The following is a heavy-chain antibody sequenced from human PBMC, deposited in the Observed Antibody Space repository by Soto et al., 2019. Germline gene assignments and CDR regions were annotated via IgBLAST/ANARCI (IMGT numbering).Heavy chain of an antibody. CDR3: ARYGRIGGLSNGTNYFDY. CDR1: GFTFSSCI. Sequence: EVQLVDSGGGLVKPGESLRLSCAASGFTFSSCIINWVRQAPGKGLEWVSSISSSSSYIYYADSVKGRFTTSRDNAKNSLYLQMNSLRAEDTAEYYCARYGRIGGLSNGTNYFDYWGQGTLVNVSS. D-gene: IGHD3-16*01. CDR2: ISSSSSYI. V-gene: IGHV3-21*01. J-gene: IGHJ4*02.